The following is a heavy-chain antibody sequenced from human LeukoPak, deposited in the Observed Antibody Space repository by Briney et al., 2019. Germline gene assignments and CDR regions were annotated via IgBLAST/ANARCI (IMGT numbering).Heavy chain of an antibody. CDR3: ARQTGSGLFILP. CDR2: LYHSGSA. J-gene: IGHJ4*02. Sequence: PSETLSLTCTVSGYSINSDVYWAWIRHSPGKGLEWIGSLYHSGSAYYNPSLKNRVTISVDTSKNQFSLKLRSVTAADTAVYYCARQTGSGLFILPGGQGTLVTVSS. D-gene: IGHD3/OR15-3a*01. V-gene: IGHV4-38-2*02. CDR1: GYSINSDVY.